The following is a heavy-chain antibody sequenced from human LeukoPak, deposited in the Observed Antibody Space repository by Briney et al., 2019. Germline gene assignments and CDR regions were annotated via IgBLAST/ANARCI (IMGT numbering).Heavy chain of an antibody. Sequence: SETLSLTCTVSGGSLSTDGYYWSWIRQHPGKGLEWIGYISYSGSTYYNPSLKSRLTISVDTSKNQFSLKLSSVTAADTAVYYCARVPGGTMLSNWGQGTLVTVSS. V-gene: IGHV4-31*03. CDR3: ARVPGGTMLSN. CDR1: GGSLSTDGYY. J-gene: IGHJ4*02. D-gene: IGHD3-10*02. CDR2: ISYSGST.